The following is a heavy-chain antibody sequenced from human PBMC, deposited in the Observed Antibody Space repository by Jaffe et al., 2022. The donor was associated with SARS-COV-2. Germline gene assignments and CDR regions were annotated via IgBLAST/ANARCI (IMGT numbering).Heavy chain of an antibody. J-gene: IGHJ6*03. CDR2: IYYSGST. CDR1: GGSVSSGSYY. V-gene: IGHV4-61*01. CDR3: ARGVTMEGFYYYYMDV. D-gene: IGHD3-10*01. Sequence: QVQLQESGPGLVKPSETLSLTCTVSGGSVSSGSYYWSWIRQPPGKGLEWIGYIYYSGSTNYNPSLKSRVTISVDTSKNQFSLKLSSVTAADTAVYYCARGVTMEGFYYYYMDVWGKGTTVTVSS.